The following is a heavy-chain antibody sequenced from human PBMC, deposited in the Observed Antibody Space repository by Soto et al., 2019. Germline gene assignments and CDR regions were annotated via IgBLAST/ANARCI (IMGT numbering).Heavy chain of an antibody. CDR3: AERWLHHNWFDP. Sequence: QVQLVQSGAEVKKPGASVKVSCKASGGTFSSYAISWVRQAPGQGLEWMGGIIPIFGTANYAQKFQGRVTITADESTSTAYMELSSLRSEETDVYSCAERWLHHNWFDPWGQGTLVTVSS. CDR2: IIPIFGTA. CDR1: GGTFSSYA. D-gene: IGHD5-12*01. V-gene: IGHV1-69*12. J-gene: IGHJ5*02.